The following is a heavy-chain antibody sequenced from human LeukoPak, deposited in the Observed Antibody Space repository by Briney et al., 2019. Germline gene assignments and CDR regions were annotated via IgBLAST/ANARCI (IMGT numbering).Heavy chain of an antibody. Sequence: GGSLRLSCAASGFTVSSNYMSWVRQAPGKGLEWVSVIYSGGSTYYADSVKGRFTISRDNSKNTLYLQMNSLRAEDTAVYYCARSPNSGYDAYFDYWGQGTLVTVSS. CDR3: ARSPNSGYDAYFDY. D-gene: IGHD5-12*01. CDR2: IYSGGST. CDR1: GFTVSSNY. V-gene: IGHV3-53*05. J-gene: IGHJ4*02.